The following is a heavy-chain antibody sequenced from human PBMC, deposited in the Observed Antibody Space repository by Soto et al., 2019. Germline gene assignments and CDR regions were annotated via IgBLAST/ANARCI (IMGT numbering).Heavy chain of an antibody. CDR1: GFTVSSYA. J-gene: IGHJ4*02. CDR2: IDSSGFST. D-gene: IGHD4-17*01. Sequence: EVQLLESGGGLVQPGGSLRLSCAPSGFTVSSYAMSWVRQAPGKGLEWVSRIDSSGFSTYYAGSVKGRFTISRDNSKSTLILQMNSLRAEDTAIYCCAKGSSYGDFYDCWGQGTLVTVSS. CDR3: AKGSSYGDFYDC. V-gene: IGHV3-23*01.